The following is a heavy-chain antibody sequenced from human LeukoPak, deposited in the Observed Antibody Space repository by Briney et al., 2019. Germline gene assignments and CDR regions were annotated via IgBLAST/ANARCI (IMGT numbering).Heavy chain of an antibody. V-gene: IGHV4-4*02. CDR1: GGSISSNDW. J-gene: IGHJ5*02. CDR2: IYQSGST. D-gene: IGHD4-11*01. CDR3: ARDQTNNWFDP. Sequence: SETLSLTCTVSGGSISSNDWWSWVRPPPGKGLEWIGEIYQSGSTNYNPSLKSRVTISVDKSKNQFSLKLTSVTAADTAVYYCARDQTNNWFDPWGQGTLVTVSS.